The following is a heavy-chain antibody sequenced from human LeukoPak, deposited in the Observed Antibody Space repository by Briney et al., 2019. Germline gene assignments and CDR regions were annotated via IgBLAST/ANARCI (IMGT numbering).Heavy chain of an antibody. CDR3: ARGRQQWLGDYYYYGMDV. Sequence: PGGSLRLSCAASGFTFSSYGMHWVRQAPGKGLEWVAVISYDGSNKYYADSVKGRFTISRDNSKNTLYLQMNSLRSEDTAVYYCARGRQQWLGDYYYYGMDVWGQGTTVTVSS. J-gene: IGHJ6*02. CDR2: ISYDGSNK. V-gene: IGHV3-30*03. CDR1: GFTFSSYG. D-gene: IGHD6-19*01.